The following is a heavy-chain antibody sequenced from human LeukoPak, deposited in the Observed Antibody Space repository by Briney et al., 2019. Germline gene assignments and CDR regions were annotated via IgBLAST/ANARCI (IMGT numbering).Heavy chain of an antibody. D-gene: IGHD4-17*01. CDR3: ARVDYGDTYFDY. CDR1: GFTFSIYA. V-gene: IGHV3-7*03. CDR2: IKQDGSEK. Sequence: GGSLRLSCAASGFTFSIYAMSWIRQAPGKGLEWVANIKQDGSEKYYVDSVKGRFTISRDNAKNSLYLQMNSLRAEDTAVYYCARVDYGDTYFDYWGQGTLVTVSS. J-gene: IGHJ4*02.